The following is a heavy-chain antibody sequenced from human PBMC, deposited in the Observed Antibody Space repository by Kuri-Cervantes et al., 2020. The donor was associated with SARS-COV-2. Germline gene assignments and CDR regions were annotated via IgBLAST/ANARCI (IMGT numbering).Heavy chain of an antibody. CDR2: IIPILGIA. CDR1: GGTFSSYA. D-gene: IGHD6-13*01. V-gene: IGHV1-69*10. CDR3: ARDRGIAAAGGFDP. Sequence: SVKVSCKASGGTFSSYAISWVRQAPGQGLEWMGGIIPILGIANYAQKFQGRVTITADKSTSTAYMELSSLRAEDTAVYYCARDRGIAAAGGFDPWGQGTLVTVSS. J-gene: IGHJ5*02.